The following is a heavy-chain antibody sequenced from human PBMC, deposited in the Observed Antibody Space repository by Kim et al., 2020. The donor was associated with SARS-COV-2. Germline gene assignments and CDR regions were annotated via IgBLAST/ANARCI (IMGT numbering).Heavy chain of an antibody. CDR3: GRLCPMSSVTTYHAFDV. Sequence: SETLSLTCTVSGGSISSHYWSWIREPPGKGLEWIGYIYYTGSPYYNPSLGSRVTMSVDMSKNQFSLRLTSVTAADTTVYFCGRLCPMSSVTTYHAFDVWGQGTMVTVSA. CDR2: IYYTGSP. J-gene: IGHJ3*01. D-gene: IGHD4-4*01. V-gene: IGHV4-59*08. CDR1: GGSISSHY.